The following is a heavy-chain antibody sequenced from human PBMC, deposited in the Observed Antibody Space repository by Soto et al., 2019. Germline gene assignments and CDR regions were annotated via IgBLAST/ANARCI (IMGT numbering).Heavy chain of an antibody. J-gene: IGHJ5*02. CDR2: INPNSGGT. CDR1: GYTFTGYY. D-gene: IGHD3-22*01. Sequence: QVQLVQSGAEVKKPGASVKVSCKASGYTFTGYYMHWVRQAPGQGLEWMGWINPNSGGTNYAQKFQGRVTMTRDMCISTAYMELSRLRSDDTAVYYCASLRYYDSSGYYDWFDPWGQGTLVTVCS. CDR3: ASLRYYDSSGYYDWFDP. V-gene: IGHV1-2*02.